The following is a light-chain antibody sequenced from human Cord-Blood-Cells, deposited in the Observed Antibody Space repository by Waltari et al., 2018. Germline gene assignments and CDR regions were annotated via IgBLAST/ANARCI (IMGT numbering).Light chain of an antibody. V-gene: IGLV2-14*01. Sequence: QSALTQPASVSGSPGQSITISCTGTSSDVGGYNYVSWYQQHPGKAPNLMIYDVSKRPAGVFKRFSGCKSGDTASLTISGLQAEDEADYYCSSYTSSSTLVFGGGTKLTVL. CDR1: SSDVGGYNY. CDR2: DVS. J-gene: IGLJ3*02. CDR3: SSYTSSSTLV.